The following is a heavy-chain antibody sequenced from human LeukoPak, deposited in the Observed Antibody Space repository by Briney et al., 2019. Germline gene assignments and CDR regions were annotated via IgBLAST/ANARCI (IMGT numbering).Heavy chain of an antibody. J-gene: IGHJ6*04. D-gene: IGHD1-26*01. CDR1: GFTFRGFL. V-gene: IGHV3-23*01. CDR3: AKRGVQGYMDV. CDR2: IIADGELP. Sequence: GGSLRLSCEASGFTFRGFLMHWVRQAPGKGLEWVSSIIADGELPYYAASVKGRFTISRDNSKNTLNLQMSSLRAEDTALYYCAKRGVQGYMDVWGTGGTVIVSS.